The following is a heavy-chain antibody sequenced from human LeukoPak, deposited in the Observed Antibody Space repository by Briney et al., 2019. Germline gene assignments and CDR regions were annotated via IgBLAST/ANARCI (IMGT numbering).Heavy chain of an antibody. CDR3: ARDVSSGWYVVY. V-gene: IGHV1-46*01. CDR2: INPSGGST. J-gene: IGHJ4*02. D-gene: IGHD6-19*01. Sequence: GASVKVSCKASGYTFTNYYMHWARQAPGQGLEWMGMINPSGGSTSYAQKFQGRVTMTRDTSTSTVNMELSSLRSEDTAVYYCARDVSSGWYVVYWGQGTLVTVSS. CDR1: GYTFTNYY.